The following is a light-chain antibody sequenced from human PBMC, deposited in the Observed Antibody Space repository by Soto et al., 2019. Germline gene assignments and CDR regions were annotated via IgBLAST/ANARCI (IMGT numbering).Light chain of an antibody. CDR2: GIS. CDR3: QQYDGSQIT. CDR1: QTVSRSY. V-gene: IGKV3-20*01. J-gene: IGKJ5*01. Sequence: EIVLTQSPGTLSLSPGERATLSCRASQTVSRSYLAWYQQKPGQAPRLLISGISTRATGIPDRFSGGGSGTDFTLTISRLEHEDFEVYYCQQYDGSQITLGPGTRLEIK.